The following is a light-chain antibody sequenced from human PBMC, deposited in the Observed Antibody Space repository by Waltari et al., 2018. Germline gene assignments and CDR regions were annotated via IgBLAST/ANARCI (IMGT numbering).Light chain of an antibody. V-gene: IGLV2-11*01. J-gene: IGLJ1*01. CDR2: DVS. CDR1: SSDVGGYNY. Sequence: QSALTQPRSVSGSPGQSVTISCTGTSSDVGGYNYVSWYQQHPGKAPNLMIYDVSKRPSGVPDRFSGSKSGNTASLTISGLQPEDEADYYCCSYADSYTYVFGTGTEVTVL. CDR3: CSYADSYTYV.